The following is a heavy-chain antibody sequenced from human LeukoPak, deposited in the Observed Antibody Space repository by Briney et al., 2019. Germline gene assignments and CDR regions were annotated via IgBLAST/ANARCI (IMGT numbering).Heavy chain of an antibody. D-gene: IGHD6-19*01. Sequence: GGSLRLSCAASGFTFSSYAMHWVRQAPGKGLEWVAVISYDGSNKYYADSVKGRFIISRDNSKNTLYLQMNSLRAEDTAVYYCARDLLTDRGWVGAFDIWGQGTMVTLSS. V-gene: IGHV3-30*04. CDR2: ISYDGSNK. CDR1: GFTFSSYA. CDR3: ARDLLTDRGWVGAFDI. J-gene: IGHJ3*02.